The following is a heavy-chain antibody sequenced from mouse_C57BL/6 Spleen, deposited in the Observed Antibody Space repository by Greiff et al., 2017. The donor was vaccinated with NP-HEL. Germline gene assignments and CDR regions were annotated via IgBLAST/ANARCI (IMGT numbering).Heavy chain of an antibody. CDR1: GYTFTSYW. D-gene: IGHD2-5*01. Sequence: QVQLQQPGTKLVKPGASVKLSCKASGYTFTSYWMHWVKQRPGQGLEWIGNINPSNGGTNYNEKFKSKATLTVDKSSSTAYMQLSSLTSEDSAVYYCARSGSNYVREYYFDYWGQGTTLTVSS. CDR3: ARSGSNYVREYYFDY. V-gene: IGHV1-53*01. J-gene: IGHJ2*01. CDR2: INPSNGGT.